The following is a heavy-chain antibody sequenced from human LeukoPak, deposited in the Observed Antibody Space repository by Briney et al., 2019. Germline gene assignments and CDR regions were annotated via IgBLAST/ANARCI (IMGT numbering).Heavy chain of an antibody. Sequence: PSETLSLTCTVSGGSISSYYWSWIRQPVGKAPEWIGRIHSSGIINYNPSLKSRVTISLDYSNNQVSLKLNYTTAADTAVYYCVRDEANSGYPDYWGQGTLATVSS. CDR3: VRDEANSGYPDY. V-gene: IGHV4-4*07. J-gene: IGHJ4*02. CDR2: IHSSGII. D-gene: IGHD3-22*01. CDR1: GGSISSYY.